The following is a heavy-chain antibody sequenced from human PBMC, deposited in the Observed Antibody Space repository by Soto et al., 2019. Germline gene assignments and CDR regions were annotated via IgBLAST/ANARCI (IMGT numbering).Heavy chain of an antibody. V-gene: IGHV1-69*08. D-gene: IGHD2-15*01. CDR2: IIPILGIA. CDR3: ARDGSVAAAGFDY. CDR1: GGTFSSYT. J-gene: IGHJ4*02. Sequence: QVQLVQSGAEVKKPGSSVKVSCKASGGTFSSYTISWVRQAPGQGLEWMGRIIPILGIANYAQKFQGRVTIHAHKSTSTAYMELSRLSSEATAGYYGARDGSVAAAGFDYWGQGQMVTVAS.